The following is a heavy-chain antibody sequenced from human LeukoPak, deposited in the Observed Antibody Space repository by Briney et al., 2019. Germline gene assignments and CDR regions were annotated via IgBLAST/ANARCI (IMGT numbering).Heavy chain of an antibody. V-gene: IGHV2-5*01. D-gene: IGHD3-16*01. CDR2: IYWNDDK. J-gene: IGHJ4*02. CDR1: GFSLSTSGVG. CDR3: AHATWGEPGSVY. Sequence: SGPTLVKPPQTLTLTCTFSGFSLSTSGVGVGWIRQPPGKALEWLALIYWNDDKRYSPSLKSRLTITKDTSKNQVVLTMTNMDPVDTATYYCAHATWGEPGSVYWGQGTLVTVSS.